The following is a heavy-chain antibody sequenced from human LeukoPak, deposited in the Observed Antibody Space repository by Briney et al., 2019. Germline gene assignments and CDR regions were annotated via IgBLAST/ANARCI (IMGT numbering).Heavy chain of an antibody. CDR2: VYSGGST. D-gene: IGHD5-18*01. CDR3: ARDRYSYGFALDC. CDR1: GFTVSNNY. Sequence: GGSLRLSCAASGFTVSNNYMSWVRQAPGKGLEWVSVVYSGGSTYSADSVKGRFTISRDNSKNTLYLQMNSLRAEDSAVYYCARDRYSYGFALDCWGQGALVTVSS. V-gene: IGHV3-66*02. J-gene: IGHJ4*02.